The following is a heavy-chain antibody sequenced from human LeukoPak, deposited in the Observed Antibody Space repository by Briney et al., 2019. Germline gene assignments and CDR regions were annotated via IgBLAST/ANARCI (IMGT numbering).Heavy chain of an antibody. CDR1: GYTFTNYA. J-gene: IGHJ4*02. D-gene: IGHD2-15*01. V-gene: IGHV1-18*01. CDR3: ARAPMAAATRVDY. Sequence: ASVKVSCKASGYTFTNYAISWVRQAPGQGLEWMGWISAYNDNTNYAQKSQGRVTTTTDTSTTTAYLELRSLRSDDTAVYYCARAPMAAATRVDYWGQGTLVTVSS. CDR2: ISAYNDNT.